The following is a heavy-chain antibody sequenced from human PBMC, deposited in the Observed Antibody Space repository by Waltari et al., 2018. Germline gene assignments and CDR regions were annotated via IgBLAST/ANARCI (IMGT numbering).Heavy chain of an antibody. Sequence: QXQLQQXGAGXLTPSXTXSLTCAVYGGSFRGYYWIWIRQPXGKGLGWIGETNHSGSTNYNXSXKSRVTISXDXSKNQFSLXLSSVTAADTAVYYCARGLPNLXXITFGGVIVPLDXWGQGTXVTXSS. D-gene: IGHD3-16*02. CDR3: ARGLPNLXXITFGGVIVPLDX. CDR1: GGSFRGYY. J-gene: IGHJ4*02. V-gene: IGHV4-34*01. CDR2: TNHSGST.